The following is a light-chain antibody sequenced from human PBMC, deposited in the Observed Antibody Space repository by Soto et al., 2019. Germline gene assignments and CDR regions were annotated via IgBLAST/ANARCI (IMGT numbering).Light chain of an antibody. V-gene: IGKV1-6*01. CDR2: AAS. J-gene: IGKJ2*01. Sequence: AIQMTQSPSSLSASVGDRVIITCRASQGIRDDLGWYQQKPGKAPKLLIYAASSLESGVPSRFSGSGSGTDFTLTISSLQPEDFATYYCLQDYDYPYTFGQGTKLEIK. CDR3: LQDYDYPYT. CDR1: QGIRDD.